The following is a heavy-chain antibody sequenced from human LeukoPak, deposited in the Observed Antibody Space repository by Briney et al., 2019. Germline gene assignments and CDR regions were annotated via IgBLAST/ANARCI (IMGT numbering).Heavy chain of an antibody. D-gene: IGHD2-2*02. CDR2: INHSGST. CDR3: AREDCSSTRCYTGNAFDI. CDR1: GGSFSGYY. Sequence: SETLSLTCAVYGGSFSGYYWSWIRQPPGKGLEWIGEINHSGSTNYNLSLKSRVTISVDTSKNQFSLKLSSVTAADTAVYYCAREDCSSTRCYTGNAFDIWGQGTMVTVSS. V-gene: IGHV4-34*01. J-gene: IGHJ3*02.